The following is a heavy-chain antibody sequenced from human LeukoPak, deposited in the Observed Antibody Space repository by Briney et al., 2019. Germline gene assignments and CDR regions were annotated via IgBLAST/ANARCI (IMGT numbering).Heavy chain of an antibody. D-gene: IGHD3-10*01. Sequence: GESLKISCKGSGYSFTTYWIGWVRHMPGKGLEWMGITYPGDSDTRYSPSFQGQVTISADKSISTAYLQWSSLQASDTAIYYCARRYIYPGSGSGGFDYWGQGTLVIVSS. J-gene: IGHJ4*02. CDR3: ARRYIYPGSGSGGFDY. V-gene: IGHV5-51*01. CDR1: GYSFTTYW. CDR2: TYPGDSDT.